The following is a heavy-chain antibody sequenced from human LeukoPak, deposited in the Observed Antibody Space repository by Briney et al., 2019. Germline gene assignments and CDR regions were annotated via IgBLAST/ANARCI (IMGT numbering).Heavy chain of an antibody. CDR2: IYPGDSDT. Sequence: GESLKISCKGSGYSFTSYWIGWVRQMPGKGLEWMGIIYPGDSDTRYSPSFQGQVTISADKSTSTAYLQWSSLKASDTAMYYCARHARTDYGGNSLDYWGQGTLVTVSS. J-gene: IGHJ4*02. D-gene: IGHD4-23*01. CDR3: ARHARTDYGGNSLDY. V-gene: IGHV5-51*01. CDR1: GYSFTSYW.